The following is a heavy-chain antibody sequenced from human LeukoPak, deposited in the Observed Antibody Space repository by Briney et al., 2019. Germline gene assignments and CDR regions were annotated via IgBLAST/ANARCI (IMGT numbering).Heavy chain of an antibody. Sequence: GGSLRLSCAASGFTVSSNYMSWVRQAPGKGLEWVSVIYSGGSTYYADSVKGRFTISRDNSKNTLYLQMNGLRAEDSAVYYCARDFAVTTGYYYYYYMDVWGKGTTVTVSS. CDR1: GFTVSSNY. D-gene: IGHD4-11*01. CDR3: ARDFAVTTGYYYYYYMDV. J-gene: IGHJ6*03. CDR2: IYSGGST. V-gene: IGHV3-66*02.